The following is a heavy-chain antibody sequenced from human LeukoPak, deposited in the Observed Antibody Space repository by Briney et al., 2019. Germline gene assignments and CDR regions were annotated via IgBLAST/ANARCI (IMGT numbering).Heavy chain of an antibody. D-gene: IGHD3-22*01. J-gene: IGHJ4*02. CDR1: GGSISGGSYY. CDR2: IYTSGST. V-gene: IGHV4-61*02. CDR3: ASEAYYYDSSGYYKY. Sequence: SETLSLTCTVSGGSISGGSYYWSWIRQPAGKGLEWIGRIYTSGSTNYNPSLKSRVTMSVDTSKNQFSLKLSSVTAADTAVYYCASEAYYYDSSGYYKYWGQGTLVTVSS.